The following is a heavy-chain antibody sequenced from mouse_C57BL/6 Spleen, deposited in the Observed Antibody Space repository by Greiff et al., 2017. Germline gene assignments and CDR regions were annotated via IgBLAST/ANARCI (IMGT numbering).Heavy chain of an antibody. CDR1: GFSLTSYG. Sequence: QVQLKESGPGLVAPSPSLSVTCTVSGFSLTSYGVSWVRQPPGKGLERLGVIWGDGGKNYHSALISRLGISKDNSKSQVFLKLNSLQTDDTATCYCAKEDYGSSYWFAYWGQGTLVTVSA. J-gene: IGHJ3*01. D-gene: IGHD1-1*01. V-gene: IGHV2-3*01. CDR3: AKEDYGSSYWFAY. CDR2: IWGDGGK.